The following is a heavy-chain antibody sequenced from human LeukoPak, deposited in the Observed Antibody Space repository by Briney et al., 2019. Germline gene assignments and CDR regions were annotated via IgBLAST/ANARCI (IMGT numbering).Heavy chain of an antibody. V-gene: IGHV3-74*01. J-gene: IGHJ4*02. CDR3: ARTGYSSSWYDY. CDR2: INSDGSST. CDR1: GFTFSSYW. Sequence: GGSLRLSCAASGFTFSSYWMHWVRQAPGKGLVWVSRINSDGSSTSYADSVKGRFTISRDNAKNTLYLQMNSLRAEDTAVYYCARTGYSSSWYDYWGQGTLVPVSS. D-gene: IGHD6-13*01.